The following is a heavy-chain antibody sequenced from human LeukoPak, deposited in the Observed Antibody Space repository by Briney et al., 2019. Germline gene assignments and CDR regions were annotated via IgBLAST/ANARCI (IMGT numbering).Heavy chain of an antibody. V-gene: IGHV3-9*01. D-gene: IGHD5-24*01. Sequence: GGSLRLSCAASGFTFDNYAMNWVRQVPEKGLEWISLISGSSGTIGYADSVKGRFTISRDNANNFLYLQMNSLRAEDTALYYCARAYKDRSLAGKKEFFQHWGQGTLVTVSS. J-gene: IGHJ1*01. CDR2: ISGSSGTI. CDR3: ARAYKDRSLAGKKEFFQH. CDR1: GFTFDNYA.